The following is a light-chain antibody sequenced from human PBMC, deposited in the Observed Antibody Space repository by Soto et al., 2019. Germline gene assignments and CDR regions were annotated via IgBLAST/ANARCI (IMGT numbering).Light chain of an antibody. CDR3: SSYAGSNNDVV. J-gene: IGLJ2*01. CDR2: EVS. CDR1: SSDVGGYHY. V-gene: IGLV2-14*01. Sequence: QSALTQPASVSGSPGQSITISCTGTSSDVGGYHYVSWYQLLPGKAPKLILFEVSIRPSGVSYRFSGSKSGNTASLTISGLQAEDEADYYCSSYAGSNNDVVFGGGTQLTVL.